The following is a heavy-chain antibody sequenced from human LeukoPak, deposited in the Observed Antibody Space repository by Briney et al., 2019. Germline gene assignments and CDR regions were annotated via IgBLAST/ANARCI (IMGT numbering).Heavy chain of an antibody. CDR2: ISAYNGNT. V-gene: IGHV1-18*01. D-gene: IGHD2-2*01. Sequence: ASVKVSCKASGYTFASYGISWVRQAPGQGLEWMGWISAYNGNTNYAQKLQGRVTMTTDTSTSTAYVELRSLRSDDTAVYYCARDGSFRCSSTSCYSGYYYYGMDVWGQGTTVTVSS. J-gene: IGHJ6*02. CDR3: ARDGSFRCSSTSCYSGYYYYGMDV. CDR1: GYTFASYG.